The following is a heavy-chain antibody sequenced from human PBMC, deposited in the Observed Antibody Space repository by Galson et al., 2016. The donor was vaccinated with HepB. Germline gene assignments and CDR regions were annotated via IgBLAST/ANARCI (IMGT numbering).Heavy chain of an antibody. J-gene: IGHJ6*02. Sequence: SETLSLTCTVSGGSISGYYWSWSRQPPGKGLEWIGYIYNSGTTNYNPSLKSRVSISVDTSENQFSLNLSSVTAADTAVYYCARGALPEDVWGQGTTVTVSS. CDR3: ARGALPEDV. CDR2: IYNSGTT. CDR1: GGSISGYY. V-gene: IGHV4-59*01.